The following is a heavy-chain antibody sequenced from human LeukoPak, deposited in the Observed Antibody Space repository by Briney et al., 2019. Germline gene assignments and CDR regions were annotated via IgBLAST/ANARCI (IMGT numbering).Heavy chain of an antibody. CDR1: GGSFSGYYY. Sequence: PSETLSLTCAVYGGSFSGYYYWGWVRQPPGKGLEWIGSLYYSGWSTYYNPSLKSRVTISVDTSKNQFSLKLNSVTAADTAVYYCARLGCSSASCYPGNWGQGTLVTVSS. CDR2: LYYSGWST. CDR3: ARLGCSSASCYPGN. J-gene: IGHJ4*02. D-gene: IGHD2-2*01. V-gene: IGHV4-39*01.